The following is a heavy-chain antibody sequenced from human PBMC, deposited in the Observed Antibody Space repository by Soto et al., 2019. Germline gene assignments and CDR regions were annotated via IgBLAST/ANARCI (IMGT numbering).Heavy chain of an antibody. Sequence: PSETLSLTCTVSGGSISSYYWSWIRQPPGKGLEWIGYIYYSGSTNYNPSLKSRVTISVDASKNQFSLKLSSVTAADTAVYYCARGLGYCSGGSCYRPRNNWFDPWGQGTLVTVSS. D-gene: IGHD2-15*01. CDR3: ARGLGYCSGGSCYRPRNNWFDP. J-gene: IGHJ5*02. CDR2: IYYSGST. V-gene: IGHV4-59*12. CDR1: GGSISSYY.